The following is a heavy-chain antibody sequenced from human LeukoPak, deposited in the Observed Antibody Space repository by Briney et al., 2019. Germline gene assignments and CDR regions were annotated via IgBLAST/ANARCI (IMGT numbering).Heavy chain of an antibody. Sequence: PGGSLRLSCAASGFTVSSNYMSWVGQAPGKGLEWVSVIYSGGSTYYADSVKGRFTISRDNSKYTLYLQMNSLRAEDTAVYYCARVDDSSGYYYVDYWGQGTLVTVSS. V-gene: IGHV3-53*01. CDR2: IYSGGST. J-gene: IGHJ4*02. CDR3: ARVDDSSGYYYVDY. CDR1: GFTVSSNY. D-gene: IGHD3-22*01.